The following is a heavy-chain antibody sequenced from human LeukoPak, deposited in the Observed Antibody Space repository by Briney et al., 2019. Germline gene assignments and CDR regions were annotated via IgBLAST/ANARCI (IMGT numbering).Heavy chain of an antibody. CDR2: IIPIFGTA. CDR3: AREGTTGDPYYYYYYGMDV. CDR1: GGTFNSYA. V-gene: IGHV1-69*13. D-gene: IGHD4-17*01. Sequence: ASVKVSCKASGGTFNSYAISWVRQAPGQGLEWMGGIIPIFGTANYAQKFRGRVTITADESTSTAYMELSSLRSEDTAVYYCAREGTTGDPYYYYYYGMDVWGQGTTVTVSS. J-gene: IGHJ6*02.